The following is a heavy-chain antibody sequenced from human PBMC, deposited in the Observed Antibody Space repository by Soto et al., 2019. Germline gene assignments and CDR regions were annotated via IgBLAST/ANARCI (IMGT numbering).Heavy chain of an antibody. CDR1: GYTFTGYY. D-gene: IGHD3-3*01. V-gene: IGHV1-2*04. CDR2: INPNSGGT. Sequence: GASVEVCCKASGYTFTGYYMQWVRQAPGQGLEWMGWINPNSGGTNYAQKFQGWVTMTRDTSISTAYMELSRLRSDDTAVYYCARASYCDFWSGYYGMDVWGQGTTVTVSS. CDR3: ARASYCDFWSGYYGMDV. J-gene: IGHJ6*02.